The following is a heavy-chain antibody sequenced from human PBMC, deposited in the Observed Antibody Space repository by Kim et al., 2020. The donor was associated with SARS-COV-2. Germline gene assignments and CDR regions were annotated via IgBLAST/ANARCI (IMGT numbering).Heavy chain of an antibody. CDR3: ARDIPVLRYFDWLSD. CDR1: GFTFSSYS. D-gene: IGHD3-9*01. J-gene: IGHJ4*02. V-gene: IGHV3-21*01. Sequence: GGSLRLSCAASGFTFSSYSMNWVRQAPGKGLEWVSSISSSSSYIYYADSVKGRFTISRDNAKNSLYLQMNSLRAEDTAVYYCARDIPVLRYFDWLSDWGQGTLVTVSS. CDR2: ISSSSSYI.